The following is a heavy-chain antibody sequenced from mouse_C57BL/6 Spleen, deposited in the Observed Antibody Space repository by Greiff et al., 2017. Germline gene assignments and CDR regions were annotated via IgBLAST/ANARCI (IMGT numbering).Heavy chain of an antibody. V-gene: IGHV1-53*01. CDR3: ASAASSSWFAY. D-gene: IGHD1-1*01. CDR1: GYTFTSYW. J-gene: IGHJ3*01. CDR2: INPSHGGT. Sequence: QVQLQQPGTELVKPGASVKLSCKASGYTFTSYWMHWVKQRPGQGLEWIGHINPSHGGTNYNEKFKSKATLTVDQSSSTAYMQLSSLTSEDSAVDYCASAASSSWFAYWGQGTLVTVSA.